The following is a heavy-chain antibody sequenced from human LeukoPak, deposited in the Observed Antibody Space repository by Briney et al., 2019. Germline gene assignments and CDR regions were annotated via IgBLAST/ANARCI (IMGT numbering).Heavy chain of an antibody. J-gene: IGHJ4*02. D-gene: IGHD1-26*01. CDR1: GFTFSSYW. CDR2: INSDGTGT. CDR3: ARHSGTLALDY. V-gene: IGHV3-74*01. Sequence: VGSLRLSCAASGFTFSSYWMHWVRQAPGKGLVGVSRINSDGTGTTYADSVKGRFTISRDNAKNTLYLQMNSLRAEDTAVYYCARHSGTLALDYWGQGTLVTVSS.